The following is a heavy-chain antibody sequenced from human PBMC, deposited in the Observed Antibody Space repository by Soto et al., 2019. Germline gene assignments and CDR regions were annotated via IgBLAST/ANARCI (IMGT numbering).Heavy chain of an antibody. CDR1: GYTFTNFG. CDR3: ARERGSLVRSTPFDY. V-gene: IGHV1-18*01. CDR2: ISTYNGYT. J-gene: IGHJ4*01. D-gene: IGHD1-26*01. Sequence: QVQLVQSGGEVKKPGASVKVSCKASGYTFTNFGINWVRQAPGQGLEWMGWISTYNGYTRYAHAVQDRVTMTTETSTTTVHLELTSLGSDDTAVYYCARERGSLVRSTPFDYWGQGTLVTVSS.